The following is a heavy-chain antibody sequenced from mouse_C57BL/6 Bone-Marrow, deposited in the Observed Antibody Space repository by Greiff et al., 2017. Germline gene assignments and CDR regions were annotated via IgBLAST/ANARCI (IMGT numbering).Heavy chain of an antibody. CDR1: GYTFTSYG. CDR2: IYPRSGNT. Sequence: VKLQESGAELARPGASVKLSCKASGYTFTSYGISWVKQRTGQGLEWIGEIYPRSGNTYYNEKFKGKATLTADKSSSTAYMELRSLTSEDSAVYFCARWGYYYGHYFDYWGQGTTLTVSS. CDR3: ARWGYYYGHYFDY. D-gene: IGHD1-1*01. V-gene: IGHV1-81*01. J-gene: IGHJ2*01.